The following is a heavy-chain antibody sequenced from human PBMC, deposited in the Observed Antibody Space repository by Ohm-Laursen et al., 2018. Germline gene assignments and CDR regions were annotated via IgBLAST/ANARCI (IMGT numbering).Heavy chain of an antibody. Sequence: GSLRLSCAAGGFTFSNYWMHWVRQASGKGLVWVSNIKTDGSSLDYVDSVRGRFTISRDNAKNTLFLQMNGLRAEDTAVYYCVREVETRGLRHFDFWGQGTLVTVSS. J-gene: IGHJ4*02. V-gene: IGHV3-74*01. D-gene: IGHD4-17*01. CDR1: GFTFSNYW. CDR2: IKTDGSSL. CDR3: VREVETRGLRHFDF.